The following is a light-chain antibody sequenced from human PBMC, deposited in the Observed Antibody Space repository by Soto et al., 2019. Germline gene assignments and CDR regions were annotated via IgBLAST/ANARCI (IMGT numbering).Light chain of an antibody. Sequence: QSVLTQPASVSRSPGQSITISCTGTSSDVGGYDFVSWYQQRPGKAPKLIIYDVSNRPSGVSNRFSGSKSGNTASLTISGLQAEDEADYYCTSYTRSDIGVFGGGTKVTVL. CDR1: SSDVGGYDF. CDR3: TSYTRSDIGV. CDR2: DVS. V-gene: IGLV2-14*01. J-gene: IGLJ3*02.